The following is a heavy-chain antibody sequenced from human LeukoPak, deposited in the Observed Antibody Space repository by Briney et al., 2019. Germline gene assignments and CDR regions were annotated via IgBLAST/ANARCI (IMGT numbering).Heavy chain of an antibody. CDR1: GYTFTSYG. V-gene: IGHV1-18*01. Sequence: GASVKVSCKASGYTFTSYGISWLRQAPGQGLEWMGWISAYNGNTNYAQKLQGRVTMTTDTSTSTAYMELRSLRSDDTAVYYCARAPSRDIVVVPAFYGLDVWGQGTTVTVSS. CDR3: ARAPSRDIVVVPAFYGLDV. CDR2: ISAYNGNT. D-gene: IGHD2-2*01. J-gene: IGHJ6*02.